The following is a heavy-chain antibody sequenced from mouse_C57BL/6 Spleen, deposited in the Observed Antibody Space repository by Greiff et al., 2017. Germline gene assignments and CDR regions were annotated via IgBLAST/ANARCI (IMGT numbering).Heavy chain of an antibody. CDR1: GYAFSSYW. V-gene: IGHV1-80*01. D-gene: IGHD1-1*02. CDR3: ARWYPYAMDY. Sequence: VKVVESGAELVKPGASVKISCKASGYAFSSYWMNWVKQRPGKGLEWIGQIYPGDGDTNYNGKFKGKATLTADKSSSTAYMQLSSLTSEDSAVYFCARWYPYAMDYWGQGTSVTVSS. J-gene: IGHJ4*01. CDR2: IYPGDGDT.